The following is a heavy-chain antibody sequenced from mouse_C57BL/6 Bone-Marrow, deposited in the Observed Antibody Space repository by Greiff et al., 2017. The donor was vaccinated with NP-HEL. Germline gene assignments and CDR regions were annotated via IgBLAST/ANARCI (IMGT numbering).Heavy chain of an antibody. CDR1: GYAFSSSW. J-gene: IGHJ2*01. V-gene: IGHV1-82*01. Sequence: QVQLQQSGPELVKPGASVKISCKASGYAFSSSWMNWVKQRPGKGLEWIGRIYPGDGDTNYNGKFKGKATLTADKSSSTAYMQLSSLTSEDSAVYFCARWEGYYGNFFDYWGQGTTLTVSS. CDR3: ARWEGYYGNFFDY. D-gene: IGHD2-1*01. CDR2: IYPGDGDT.